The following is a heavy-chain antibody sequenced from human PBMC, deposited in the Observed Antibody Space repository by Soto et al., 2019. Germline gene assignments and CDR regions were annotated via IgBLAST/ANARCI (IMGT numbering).Heavy chain of an antibody. V-gene: IGHV3-7*03. D-gene: IGHD3-10*01. Sequence: PGGSLRLSCAVSGFTFTSYSMSWVRQAPGEGLEWVANIQQDGSEKYYVDSVKGRFTISRDNAKNSLYLQMNSLRDGDTAVYYCARGFSAGKGSPPDYWGQGTLVTVSS. J-gene: IGHJ4*02. CDR1: GFTFTSYS. CDR3: ARGFSAGKGSPPDY. CDR2: IQQDGSEK.